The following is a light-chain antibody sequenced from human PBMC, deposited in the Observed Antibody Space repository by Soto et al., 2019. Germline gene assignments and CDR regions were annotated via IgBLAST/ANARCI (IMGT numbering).Light chain of an antibody. Sequence: IQLTQSPSSLSASVGDRVTVTCRASQSINIYLNWYQQKPGKAPTLLIYAASSLQSGVPSRFSGGGSRTDITLTISSLQTDDFVTYYCQQSYRSPYTFGQGTKLEI. CDR3: QQSYRSPYT. CDR1: QSINIY. J-gene: IGKJ2*01. V-gene: IGKV1-39*01. CDR2: AAS.